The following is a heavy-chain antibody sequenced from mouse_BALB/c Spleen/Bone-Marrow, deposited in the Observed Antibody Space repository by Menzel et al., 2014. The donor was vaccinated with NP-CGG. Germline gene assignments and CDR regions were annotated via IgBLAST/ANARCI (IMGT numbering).Heavy chain of an antibody. V-gene: IGHV14-3*02. J-gene: IGHJ4*01. CDR3: ATHTTVIDAIDY. D-gene: IGHD1-1*01. CDR2: IDPANGNT. CDR1: GFNIKDTY. Sequence: VQLQQSGAELVKPGASVKLSCTASGFNIKDTYMHWVKQRPEQGLEWIGRIDPANGNTKYDPKFQGKATITADTSSNTAYLQLSSLTSEDTAVYYCATHTTVIDAIDYWGQGTSVTVSS.